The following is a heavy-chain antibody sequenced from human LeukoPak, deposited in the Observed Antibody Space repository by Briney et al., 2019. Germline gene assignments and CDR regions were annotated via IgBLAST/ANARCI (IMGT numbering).Heavy chain of an antibody. Sequence: RPSETLSLTCTVPGGSISTYYWSWIRQPPGKGQEWIAYIYNRGSTNSNPSLKSRVTISVDTSKNQFSLRLSSVTAADTAVYYCARIYYDSGAYYRRAFDIWGQGTMVSVSS. V-gene: IGHV4-59*01. CDR1: GGSISTYY. CDR3: ARIYYDSGAYYRRAFDI. CDR2: IYNRGST. D-gene: IGHD3-22*01. J-gene: IGHJ3*02.